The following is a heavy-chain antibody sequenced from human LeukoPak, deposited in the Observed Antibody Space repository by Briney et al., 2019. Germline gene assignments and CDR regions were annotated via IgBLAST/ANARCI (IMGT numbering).Heavy chain of an antibody. V-gene: IGHV3-7*01. CDR1: GFTFSSYW. D-gene: IGHD3-10*01. J-gene: IGHJ4*02. CDR2: IKQDGSEK. CDR3: ARKGMVRGVPIDY. Sequence: GGSLRLSCAASGFTFSSYWMSWVRQAPGKGLEWVANIKQDGSEKYYVDSVKGRFTISRDNAKNSLYLQMNSLRAEDTAVYYCARKGMVRGVPIDYWGQGTLVTVSS.